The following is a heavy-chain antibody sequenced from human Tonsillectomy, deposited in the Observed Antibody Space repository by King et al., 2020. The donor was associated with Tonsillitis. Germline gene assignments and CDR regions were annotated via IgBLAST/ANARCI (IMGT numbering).Heavy chain of an antibody. CDR1: GDTFSSYA. V-gene: IGHV1-69*09. D-gene: IGHD4-17*01. CDR3: ASSGDYFAFDI. J-gene: IGHJ3*02. Sequence: QLVQSGAEVKKPGSSVKVSCKASGDTFSSYAISWVRQAPGQGLEWMGRIIPILGIANYAQKFQGRVTISADKSTSTAYMELSSLRSEDTAVYYCASSGDYFAFDIWGQGTMVTVSS. CDR2: IIPILGIA.